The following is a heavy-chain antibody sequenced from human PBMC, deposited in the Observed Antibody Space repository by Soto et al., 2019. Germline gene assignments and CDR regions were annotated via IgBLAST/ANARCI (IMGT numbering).Heavy chain of an antibody. V-gene: IGHV1-69*01. CDR1: GGTFSSYA. CDR2: IIPIFGTA. CDR3: AREPPTVKGFSPPPFDWFDP. J-gene: IGHJ5*02. Sequence: VQLVQSGAEVKKPGSSVKVSCKASGGTFSSYAISWVRQAPGQGLEWMGGIIPIFGTANYAQKFQGRVTITADESTSTAYMELSSLRSEDTAVYYCAREPPTVKGFSPPPFDWFDPWGQGTLVTVSS. D-gene: IGHD4-4*01.